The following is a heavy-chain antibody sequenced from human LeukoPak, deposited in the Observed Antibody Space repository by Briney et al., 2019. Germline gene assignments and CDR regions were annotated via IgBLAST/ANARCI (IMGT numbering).Heavy chain of an antibody. CDR2: ISAYNGNT. D-gene: IGHD6-6*01. J-gene: IGHJ6*03. Sequence: VASVKVSCKASGYTFTSYGISWVRQAPGQGLEWMGWISAYNGNTNYAQKLQGRVTMTTDTSTSTAYMELRSLRSDDTAVYYCARLRVIAARFYYYYMDVWGKGTTVTVSS. CDR3: ARLRVIAARFYYYYMDV. V-gene: IGHV1-18*01. CDR1: GYTFTSYG.